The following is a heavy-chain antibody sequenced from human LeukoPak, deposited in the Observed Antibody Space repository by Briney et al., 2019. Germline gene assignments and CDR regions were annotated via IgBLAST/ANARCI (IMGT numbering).Heavy chain of an antibody. V-gene: IGHV3-9*01. CDR2: ISWNGGSL. CDR3: AKGTGRYWTFFDS. Sequence: PGGSLSLSCAASGLTFDEYAMHWVRQAPGKGLEWVSGISWNGGSLDYVDSVKGRLTISRDNAKNSLYLQMNSLRPEDTALYFCAKGTGRYWTFFDSWGQGTHVIVSS. CDR1: GLTFDEYA. J-gene: IGHJ4*02. D-gene: IGHD1-26*01.